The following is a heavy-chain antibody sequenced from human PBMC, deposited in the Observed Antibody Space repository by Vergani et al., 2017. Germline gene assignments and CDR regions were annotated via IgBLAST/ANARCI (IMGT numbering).Heavy chain of an antibody. CDR3: ARSNEFYYYYYGMDV. V-gene: IGHV1-18*01. Sequence: QVQLVQSGAEVKKPGASVKVSCKASGYTFTSYGISWVRQAPGQGLEWMGWISAYNGNTNYAQKLQGRVTMTTDTTTSTAYMELRRLRSDDTAVYYCARSNEFYYYYYGMDVWGQGTTVTVSS. J-gene: IGHJ6*02. D-gene: IGHD4-11*01. CDR1: GYTFTSYG. CDR2: ISAYNGNT.